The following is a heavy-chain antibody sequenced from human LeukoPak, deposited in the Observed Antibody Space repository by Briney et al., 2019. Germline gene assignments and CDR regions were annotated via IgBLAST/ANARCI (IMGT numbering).Heavy chain of an antibody. V-gene: IGHV3-21*01. Sequence: GRSLRLSCAASGFTFSSYSMNWVRQAPGKGLEWVSSISSSSSYIYYADSVKGRFTISRDNAKNSLYLQMNSLRAEDTAVYYCASSKVTGTPRSWGQGTLVTVSS. D-gene: IGHD1-20*01. CDR1: GFTFSSYS. CDR2: ISSSSSYI. CDR3: ASSKVTGTPRS. J-gene: IGHJ5*02.